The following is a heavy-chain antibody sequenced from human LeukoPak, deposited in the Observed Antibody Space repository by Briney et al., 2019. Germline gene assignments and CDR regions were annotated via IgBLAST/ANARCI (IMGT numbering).Heavy chain of an antibody. CDR3: AREGYCSSTSCSIPSYGMDV. Sequence: ASVKVSCKASGGTFSSYAISWVRQAPGQGLEWMGRIIPILGIANYAQKFQGRVTITADKSTSTAYMELSSLRSEDTAVYYCAREGYCSSTSCSIPSYGMDVWGQGTTVTVS. CDR2: IIPILGIA. V-gene: IGHV1-69*04. J-gene: IGHJ6*02. D-gene: IGHD2-2*01. CDR1: GGTFSSYA.